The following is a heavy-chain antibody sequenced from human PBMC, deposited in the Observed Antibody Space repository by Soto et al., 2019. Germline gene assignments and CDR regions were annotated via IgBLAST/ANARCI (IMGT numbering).Heavy chain of an antibody. CDR1: GFTFSSYW. V-gene: IGHV3-74*02. Sequence: EVQLVESGGGLVRPGGSLRLSCAASGFTFSSYWMHWVRQAPGKGLVWVSRMNEDGGTTDYADFVKGRFTISRDNAKNTLYLQMNSRRAEDTAVYYCASDLAGRADVWGQGTTVTVSS. J-gene: IGHJ6*02. CDR2: MNEDGGTT. CDR3: ASDLAGRADV.